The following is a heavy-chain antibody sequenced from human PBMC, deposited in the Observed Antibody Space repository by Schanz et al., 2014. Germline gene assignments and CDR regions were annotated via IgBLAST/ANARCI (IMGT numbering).Heavy chain of an antibody. Sequence: VQLVESGGGLVKPGGSLRLSCAASGFIFNDYYMNWIRQAPGKGLEWVANIKEDGSKTKYVDSMKGRFTVSRDNAKNSVYLQLSSLRADDTALYYCGKDPHKDYGGKPQTLDMWGQGTMVTVSS. CDR3: GKDPHKDYGGKPQTLDM. CDR2: IKEDGSKT. D-gene: IGHD4-17*01. V-gene: IGHV3-7*01. CDR1: GFIFNDYY. J-gene: IGHJ3*02.